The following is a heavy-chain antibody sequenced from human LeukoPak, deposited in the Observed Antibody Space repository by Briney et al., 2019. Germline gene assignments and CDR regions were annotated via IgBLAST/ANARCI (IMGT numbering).Heavy chain of an antibody. Sequence: SETLSLTCTVSGGSISCSSYYWGWIRQPPGKGLEWIGSIYYSGSTNYNPSLKSRVTISVDTSKNQFSLKLSSVTAADTAVYYCARDNSPYYFDYWGQGTLVTVSS. CDR2: IYYSGST. CDR3: ARDNSPYYFDY. V-gene: IGHV4-39*07. CDR1: GGSISCSSYY. J-gene: IGHJ4*02.